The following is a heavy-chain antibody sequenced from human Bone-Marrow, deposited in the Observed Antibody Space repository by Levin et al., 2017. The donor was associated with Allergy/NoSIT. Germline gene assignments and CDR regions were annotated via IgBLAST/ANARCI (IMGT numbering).Heavy chain of an antibody. J-gene: IGHJ4*02. D-gene: IGHD3-10*01. V-gene: IGHV3-23*01. CDR2: VSGSGDQT. CDR3: AKGGVAAPPFY. Sequence: ASVKVSCAASKFIFKNYAMAWLRQAPGQGLEWVSAVSGSGDQTYHADSVRGRVTISRDNSKDTLFLQMNNLRAEDTAVYFCAKGGVAAPPFYWGQGTLVTVSS. CDR1: KFIFKNYA.